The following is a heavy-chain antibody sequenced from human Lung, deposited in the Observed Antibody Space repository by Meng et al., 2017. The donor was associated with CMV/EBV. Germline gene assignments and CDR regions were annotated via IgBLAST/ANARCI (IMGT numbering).Heavy chain of an antibody. CDR3: ARVSRTVH. D-gene: IGHD2-2*01. CDR1: GFTFSSYT. Sequence: LGVSCAASGFTFSSYTMNWVRQAPGKGLGWVSSINGSSNYIYYAGSVKGRFTISRDNAKNLLYLQMNSLRAEDTAVYYCARVSRTVHWGQGTLVTVSS. V-gene: IGHV3-21*06. CDR2: INGSSNYI. J-gene: IGHJ4*02.